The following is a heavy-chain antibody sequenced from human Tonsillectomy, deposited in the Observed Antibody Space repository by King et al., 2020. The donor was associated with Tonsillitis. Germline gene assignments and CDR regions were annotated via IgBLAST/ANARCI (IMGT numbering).Heavy chain of an antibody. D-gene: IGHD4-17*01. CDR3: ARDPYLYGEYDWYFDL. CDR2: ISYDGSNK. Sequence: VQLVESGGGVVQPGRSLRLSCAASGFTFSSHAMHWVRQAPGKGLEWVAVISYDGSNKYYADSVKGRFTISRDNSKNTLYLQMNSLRAEDTAVHYCARDPYLYGEYDWYFDLWGRGTLVTVSS. CDR1: GFTFSSHA. J-gene: IGHJ2*01. V-gene: IGHV3-30*04.